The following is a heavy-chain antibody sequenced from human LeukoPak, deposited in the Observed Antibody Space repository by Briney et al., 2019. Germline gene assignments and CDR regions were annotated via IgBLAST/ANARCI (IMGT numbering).Heavy chain of an antibody. V-gene: IGHV1-18*01. Sequence: GASVKVSCKASGYTFTSYDINWVRQAPGQGLEWMGWISAYNGNTNYAQKLQGRVTMTTDTSTSTAYMELRSLRSDDTAVYYCARDYQPVTTWFDPWGQGTLVTVSS. CDR2: ISAYNGNT. J-gene: IGHJ5*02. CDR3: ARDYQPVTTWFDP. D-gene: IGHD4-11*01. CDR1: GYTFTSYD.